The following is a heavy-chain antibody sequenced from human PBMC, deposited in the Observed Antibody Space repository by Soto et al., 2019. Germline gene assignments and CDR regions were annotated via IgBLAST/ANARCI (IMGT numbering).Heavy chain of an antibody. J-gene: IGHJ6*02. Sequence: PGGSLRLSCAASGFTFSSYAMSWVRQAPGKGLEWVPAISGSGGSTYYADSVKGRFTISRDNSKNTLYLQMNSLRAEDTAVYYCAKFLAYCSGGSCYPYYYGMDVWGQGTTVTVSS. CDR1: GFTFSSYA. V-gene: IGHV3-23*01. D-gene: IGHD2-15*01. CDR2: ISGSGGST. CDR3: AKFLAYCSGGSCYPYYYGMDV.